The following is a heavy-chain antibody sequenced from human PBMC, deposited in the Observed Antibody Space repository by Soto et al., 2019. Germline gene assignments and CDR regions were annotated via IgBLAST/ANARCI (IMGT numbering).Heavy chain of an antibody. CDR2: INPSSGKT. CDR3: ARDGRNVDTAMVTGGFDY. CDR1: GYTFTDYS. Sequence: ASVKVSCKASGYTFTDYSLQWVRQAPGQRLEWMGWINPSSGKTNYSQKFQGRVTMTRDTSTSTVYMELSSLRSEDTAVYYCARDGRNVDTAMVTGGFDYWGQGTLVTVSS. J-gene: IGHJ4*02. D-gene: IGHD5-18*01. V-gene: IGHV1-3*01.